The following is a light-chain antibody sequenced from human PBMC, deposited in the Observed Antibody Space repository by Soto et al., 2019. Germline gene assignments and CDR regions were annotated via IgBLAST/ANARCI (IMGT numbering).Light chain of an antibody. CDR1: SSNIGSNT. J-gene: IGLJ7*01. CDR2: SNT. V-gene: IGLV1-44*01. Sequence: QSVLTQPPSASGTPGQRVTISCSGSSSNIGSNTVTWFQHLPGTAPKLLIYSNTQRPSGVPDRFSGSKSGTSASLAIGGLQSEDEADYYFAAWDDSLNGVAFGGGTQLTVL. CDR3: AAWDDSLNGVA.